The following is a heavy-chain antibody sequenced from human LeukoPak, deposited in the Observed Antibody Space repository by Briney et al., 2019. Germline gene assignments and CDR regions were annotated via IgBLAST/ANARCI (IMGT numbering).Heavy chain of an antibody. J-gene: IGHJ4*02. D-gene: IGHD2-15*01. CDR3: ARARRYCSGGSCPPLIDY. CDR1: GYTFTSYG. Sequence: ASVKVSCKASGYTFTSYGISWVRQAPGQGLEWMGWISTHNANTNYAQKLQGRVTLTTDTSTSAAYMELRSLRSDDTAVYYCARARRYCSGGSCPPLIDYWGQGTLVTVSS. V-gene: IGHV1-18*01. CDR2: ISTHNANT.